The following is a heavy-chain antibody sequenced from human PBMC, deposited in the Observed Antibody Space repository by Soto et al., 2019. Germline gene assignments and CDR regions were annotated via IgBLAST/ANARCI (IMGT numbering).Heavy chain of an antibody. CDR1: GYIFTKYG. CDR2: INVYNGDR. D-gene: IGHD2-21*02. J-gene: IGHJ5*02. V-gene: IGHV1-18*01. Sequence: QVQVVQSGPELKKPGASVKVSCKAQGYIFTKYGIGWVRQPPGHGIEWMGLINVYNGDRKVAQKFQDRVSMTTDTATDTAYMELKSLRSGDTAVYYCARLQLGGDRMLNWFDPWGQGTLVTVSS. CDR3: ARLQLGGDRMLNWFDP.